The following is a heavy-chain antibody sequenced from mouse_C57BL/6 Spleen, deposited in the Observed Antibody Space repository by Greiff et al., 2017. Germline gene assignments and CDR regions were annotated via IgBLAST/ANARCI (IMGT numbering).Heavy chain of an antibody. Sequence: VQLQQSGAELARPGASVQMSCKASGYTFTSYTMHWVKQRPGQGLEWIGYISPSSGYTKYKQKFKDYSTLTADKSSSTAYMQPSSLTSEDSAVYYCARDSSGYDDAMYYWGQGTLVTVAS. D-gene: IGHD3-2*02. V-gene: IGHV1-4*01. CDR1: GYTFTSYT. CDR3: ARDSSGYDDAMYY. J-gene: IGHJ4*01. CDR2: ISPSSGYT.